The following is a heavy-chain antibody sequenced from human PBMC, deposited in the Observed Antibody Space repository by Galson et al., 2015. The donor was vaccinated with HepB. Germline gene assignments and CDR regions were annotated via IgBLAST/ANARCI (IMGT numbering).Heavy chain of an antibody. CDR2: ISYDGSNK. J-gene: IGHJ4*02. V-gene: IGHV3-30-3*01. CDR1: GFTFSSYG. D-gene: IGHD3-3*01. CDR3: ARDLGGQSFTIFGVVPFGFDY. Sequence: SLRLSCAASGFTFSSYGMHWVRQAPGKGLEWVAVISYDGSNKYYADSVKGRFTISRDNSKNTLYLQMNSLRAEDTAVYYCARDLGGQSFTIFGVVPFGFDYWGQGTLVTVSS.